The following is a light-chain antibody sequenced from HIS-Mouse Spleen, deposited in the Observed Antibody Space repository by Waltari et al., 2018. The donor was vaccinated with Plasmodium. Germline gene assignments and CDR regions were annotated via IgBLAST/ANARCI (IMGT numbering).Light chain of an antibody. V-gene: IGKV3-20*01. CDR2: GTS. CDR1: QSVSSSY. Sequence: EIVLTQSPGTLSLSPGERATLSCRASQSVSSSYLAWYQQKPGQAPRLLIDGTSSRATGMPDRLSGSGSGTDFTRTISRLEPEDFAVYYCQQYGSSPYTFGQGTKLEIK. J-gene: IGKJ2*01. CDR3: QQYGSSPYT.